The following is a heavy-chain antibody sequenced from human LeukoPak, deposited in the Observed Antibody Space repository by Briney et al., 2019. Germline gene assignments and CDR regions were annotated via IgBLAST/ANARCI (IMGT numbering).Heavy chain of an antibody. J-gene: IGHJ6*03. Sequence: GGSLRLSCAASGFTFSSYEMNWVRQAPGKGLEWVSYISSSGSTIYYADSVKGRFTISRDNAKNSLYLQMNSLRAEDTAVYYCARCGYSSGYGWGGGYYYYYMDVWGKGTTVTVSS. CDR2: ISSSGSTI. V-gene: IGHV3-48*03. D-gene: IGHD5-18*01. CDR3: ARCGYSSGYGWGGGYYYYYMDV. CDR1: GFTFSSYE.